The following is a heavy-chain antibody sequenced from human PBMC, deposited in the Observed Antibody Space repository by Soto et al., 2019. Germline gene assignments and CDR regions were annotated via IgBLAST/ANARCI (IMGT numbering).Heavy chain of an antibody. CDR1: GGSISSYY. V-gene: IGHV4-59*01. J-gene: IGHJ5*02. D-gene: IGHD1-26*01. CDR2: IYYSGST. CDR3: ARGGGSPPGYNWFDP. Sequence: PSETLSLTCTVSGGSISSYYWSWIRQPPGKGLEWIGYIYYSGSTNYNPSLKSRVTISVDTSKNQFSLKLSCVTAADTAVYYCARGGGSPPGYNWFDPWSQGTLVTVSS.